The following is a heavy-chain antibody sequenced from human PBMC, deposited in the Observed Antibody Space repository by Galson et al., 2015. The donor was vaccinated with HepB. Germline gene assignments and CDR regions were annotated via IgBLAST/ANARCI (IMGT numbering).Heavy chain of an antibody. CDR3: SRGSKYDDIFPGFDS. CDR1: GFTFGDYG. J-gene: IGHJ4*02. D-gene: IGHD3-9*01. V-gene: IGHV3-49*03. CDR2: IRSKTYGGTT. Sequence: SLRLSCAASGFTFGDYGMSWFRQAPGKGLEWVASIRSKTYGGTTEYAASVKDRFTISRDDSKSLAYLQMNRLIIGDTAVYYCSRGSKYDDIFPGFDSWGQGTLVTVSS.